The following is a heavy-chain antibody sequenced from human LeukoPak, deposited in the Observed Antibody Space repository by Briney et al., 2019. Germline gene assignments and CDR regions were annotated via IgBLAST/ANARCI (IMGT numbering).Heavy chain of an antibody. CDR2: INPSGGST. CDR1: GYTFTRYY. J-gene: IGHJ6*03. Sequence: ASVKVSCRASGYTFTRYYMHWVRQAPGQGLEWMGIINPSGGSTSYAQKFQGRVTMTRDMSTSTVYMEMSSLRSEDTAVYYCARDRDDDYGLGSYPTGYMDVWGKGTTVTVSS. D-gene: IGHD3-16*02. V-gene: IGHV1-46*01. CDR3: ARDRDDDYGLGSYPTGYMDV.